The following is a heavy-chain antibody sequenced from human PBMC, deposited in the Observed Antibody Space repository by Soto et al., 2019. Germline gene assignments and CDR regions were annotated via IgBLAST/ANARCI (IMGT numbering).Heavy chain of an antibody. J-gene: IGHJ5*02. CDR2: IIPIFGTA. V-gene: IGHV1-69*13. D-gene: IGHD3-9*01. CDR3: ARVSELSAYFNWFDP. Sequence: SVKVSCKASGGTFSSYAISWVRQAPGQGLEWMGGIIPIFGTANYAQKFQGRVTITAGESTSTAYMELSSLRSEDTAVYYCARVSELSAYFNWFDPWGQGTLVTVSS. CDR1: GGTFSSYA.